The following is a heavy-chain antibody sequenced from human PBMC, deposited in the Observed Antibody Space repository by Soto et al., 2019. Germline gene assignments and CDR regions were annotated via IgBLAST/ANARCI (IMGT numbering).Heavy chain of an antibody. V-gene: IGHV3-23*01. D-gene: IGHD3-3*01. J-gene: IGHJ4*02. CDR3: AKEGDFWSGSNSFGY. CDR2: ISGSGGRT. Sequence: GGSLRLSCAASGFTFSSYAMSWVRQAPGKGLEWVSAISGSGGRTYYADSVKGRFTISRDNSKNTLYLQMNSLRAEDTAVYYCAKEGDFWSGSNSFGYWGQGTLVTVSS. CDR1: GFTFSSYA.